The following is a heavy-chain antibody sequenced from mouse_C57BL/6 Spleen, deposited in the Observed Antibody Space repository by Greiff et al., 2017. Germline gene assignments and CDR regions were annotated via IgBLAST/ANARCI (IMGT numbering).Heavy chain of an antibody. CDR1: GYTFTSYT. V-gene: IGHV1-4*01. J-gene: IGHJ2*01. D-gene: IGHD3-1*01. CDR3: ARGLENYFDY. CDR2: INPSSGYT. Sequence: QVQLKESGAELARPGASVKMSCKASGYTFTSYTMHWVKQRPGQGLEWIGYINPSSGYTKYNQKFKDKATLTADKSSSTAYMQLSSLTSEDSAVYYCARGLENYFDYWGQGTTLTVSS.